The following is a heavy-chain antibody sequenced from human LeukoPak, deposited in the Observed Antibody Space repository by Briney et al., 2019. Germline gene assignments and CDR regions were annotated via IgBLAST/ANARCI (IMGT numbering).Heavy chain of an antibody. J-gene: IGHJ4*02. CDR1: GFTFSSYR. CDR2: ISVEGSST. Sequence: GGSLRLSCAASGFTFSSYRMHWVRQAPGKGLVWVSRISVEGSSTWYADSVKGRFTISRDNAMDTLYLQMNSLRAEDTAVYYCAMEFAAAGWGQGTLVTVSS. V-gene: IGHV3-74*01. CDR3: AMEFAAAG. D-gene: IGHD6-13*01.